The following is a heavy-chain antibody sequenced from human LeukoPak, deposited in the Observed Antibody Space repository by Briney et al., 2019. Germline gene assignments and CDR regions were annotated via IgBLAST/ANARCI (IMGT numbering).Heavy chain of an antibody. V-gene: IGHV3-30-3*01. CDR1: GFTFSSYA. D-gene: IGHD6-13*01. Sequence: PGGSLRLSCAASGFTFSSYAMPWVRQAPGKGLEWVAVISYDGSNKYYADSVKGRFTISRDNSKNTLYLQMNSLRAEDTAVYYCARVGSAAGSDYWGQGTLVTVSS. CDR3: ARVGSAAGSDY. CDR2: ISYDGSNK. J-gene: IGHJ4*02.